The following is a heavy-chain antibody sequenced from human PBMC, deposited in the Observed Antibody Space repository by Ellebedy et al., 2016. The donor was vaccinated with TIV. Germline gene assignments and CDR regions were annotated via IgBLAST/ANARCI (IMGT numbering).Heavy chain of an antibody. J-gene: IGHJ4*02. Sequence: PGGSLRLSCAASGFTFRNYWMHWIRQVPGKGLVWVSRINGDGSSTSYADSVKGRFTISRDNTKNTVYLQMNSLRAEDMAVYYCARDQDEYGDYCFDYWGQGTLVTVSS. D-gene: IGHD4-17*01. CDR1: GFTFRNYW. CDR3: ARDQDEYGDYCFDY. V-gene: IGHV3-74*01. CDR2: INGDGSST.